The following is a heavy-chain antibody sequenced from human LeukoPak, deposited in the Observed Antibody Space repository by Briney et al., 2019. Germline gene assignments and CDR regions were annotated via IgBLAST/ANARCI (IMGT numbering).Heavy chain of an antibody. CDR3: ARSSHYDILTGYDY. CDR1: GFTFDDYG. J-gene: IGHJ4*02. V-gene: IGHV3-20*01. D-gene: IGHD3-9*01. CDR2: INWNGGST. Sequence: GGSLRLSCAASGFTFDDYGMSWVRQAPGKGLEWVSGINWNGGSTGYADSVKGRFTISRDNAKNPLYLQMNSLRAEDTALYHCARSSHYDILTGYDYWGQGTLVTVSS.